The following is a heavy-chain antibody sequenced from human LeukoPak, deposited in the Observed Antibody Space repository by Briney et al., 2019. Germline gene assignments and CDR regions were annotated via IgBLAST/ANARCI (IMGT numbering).Heavy chain of an antibody. J-gene: IGHJ4*02. V-gene: IGHV4-34*01. D-gene: IGHD5-18*01. CDR3: ARAGQLWLIATFDY. CDR1: GGSFSGYY. Sequence: PSETLSLTCAVYGGSFSGYYWSWIRQPPGKGLEWIGEINHSGSTNYNPSPKSRVTTSVDTSKNQFSLELSSVTAADTAVYYCARAGQLWLIATFDYWGQGTLVTVSS. CDR2: INHSGST.